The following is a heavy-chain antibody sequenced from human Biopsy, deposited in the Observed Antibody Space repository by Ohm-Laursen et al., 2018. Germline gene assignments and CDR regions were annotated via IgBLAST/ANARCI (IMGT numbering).Heavy chain of an antibody. J-gene: IGHJ4*02. CDR2: VWYDGINK. CDR3: ARDLGNLRGVMFYLDS. D-gene: IGHD3-16*01. CDR1: GFTFSSFG. Sequence: SLRLSCTASGFTFSSFGMHWVRQAPGKGLEWVAVVWYDGINKFYADSVEGRFTISRDNFKNTVYLEMNSLRPEDTAVYYCARDLGNLRGVMFYLDSWGQGTLVTVTS. V-gene: IGHV3-33*01.